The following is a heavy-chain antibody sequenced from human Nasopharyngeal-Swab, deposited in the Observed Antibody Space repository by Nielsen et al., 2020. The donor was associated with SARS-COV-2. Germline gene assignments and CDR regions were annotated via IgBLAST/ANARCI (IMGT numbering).Heavy chain of an antibody. Sequence: WIRQPPGKALKWLAHIFSNDEKSYSTSLKSRLTISKDTSKSQVVLTMTNMDPVDTATYYCARMEGSSSWYYWDQGTLVTVSS. D-gene: IGHD6-13*01. CDR2: IFSNDEK. J-gene: IGHJ4*02. CDR3: ARMEGSSSWYY. V-gene: IGHV2-26*01.